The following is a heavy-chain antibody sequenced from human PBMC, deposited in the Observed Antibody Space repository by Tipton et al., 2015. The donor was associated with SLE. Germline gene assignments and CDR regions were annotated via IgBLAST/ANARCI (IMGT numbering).Heavy chain of an antibody. CDR1: GGSLNSYY. D-gene: IGHD5-12*01. CDR2: IYYSGST. CDR3: ARQAPKVALDY. V-gene: IGHV4-59*05. Sequence: TLSLTCTVSGGSLNSYYWNWIRLPPGKGLEWIGSIYYSGSTYYNPSLKSRVTISVDTSKNQFSLKLSSVTAADTAVYYCARQAPKVALDYWGQGTLVTVSS. J-gene: IGHJ4*02.